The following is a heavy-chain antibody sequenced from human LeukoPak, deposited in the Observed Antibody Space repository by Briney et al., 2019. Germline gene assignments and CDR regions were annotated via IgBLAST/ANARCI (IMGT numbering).Heavy chain of an antibody. V-gene: IGHV3-53*01. D-gene: IGHD4-17*01. J-gene: IGHJ4*02. CDR2: IYADGNT. Sequence: GGSLRLSCAASGFLVNTNYMTWVRQAPGRGLEWVSFIYADGNTYYADSVKGRFTISRDISKNAVYLQMNSLRAEDTAVYYCARDSYGDANFDSWGQGTLVTVSS. CDR3: ARDSYGDANFDS. CDR1: GFLVNTNY.